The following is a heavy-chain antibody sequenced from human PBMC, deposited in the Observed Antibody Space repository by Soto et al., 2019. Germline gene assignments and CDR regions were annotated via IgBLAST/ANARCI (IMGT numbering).Heavy chain of an antibody. D-gene: IGHD3-3*01. CDR2: IIPIFGTA. CDR3: ARDPTTRTGVVNPIYYYYGMDV. CDR1: GGTFSSYA. Sequence: ASEKVSCKASGGTFSSYAISWVRQAPGQGLEWMGGIIPIFGTANYAQKFQGRVTITADESTSTAYMELSSLRSEDTAVYYCARDPTTRTGVVNPIYYYYGMDVWGQGTTVTVSS. V-gene: IGHV1-69*13. J-gene: IGHJ6*02.